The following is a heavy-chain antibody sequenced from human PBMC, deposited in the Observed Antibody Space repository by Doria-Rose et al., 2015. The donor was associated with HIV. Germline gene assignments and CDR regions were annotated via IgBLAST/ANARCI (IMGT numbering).Heavy chain of an antibody. Sequence: QVTLKESGPVLVKPTETLTLTCTVFGVSLSSPGMGVSWIRQPPGKALEWLANIFSDDERSYQTSLKSRLTISRGTSKSQVVLTMTDMDPVDTATYYCARIKSSRWYHKYYFDFWGQGTLVIVSA. CDR1: GVSLSSPGMG. V-gene: IGHV2-26*01. CDR3: ARIKSSRWYHKYYFDF. J-gene: IGHJ4*02. D-gene: IGHD6-13*01. CDR2: IFSDDER.